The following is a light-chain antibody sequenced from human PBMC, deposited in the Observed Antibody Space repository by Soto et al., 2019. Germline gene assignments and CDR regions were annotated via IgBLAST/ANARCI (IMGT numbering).Light chain of an antibody. CDR2: TAS. J-gene: IGKJ5*01. CDR3: QQHHSDPIT. V-gene: IGKV1-9*01. Sequence: DIQLTQSPSFLSASVGDRVTITCRASQGISDYLAWYHQKPGKAPKLLIHTASTLQSGVPSRFSGSGSGTEFTLTISSLQPEDFATYYCQQHHSDPITFGQGTRLETK. CDR1: QGISDY.